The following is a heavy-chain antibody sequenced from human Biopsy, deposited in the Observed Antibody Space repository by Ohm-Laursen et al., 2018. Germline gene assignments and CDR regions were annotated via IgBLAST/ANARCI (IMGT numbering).Heavy chain of an antibody. CDR2: IYPNNGAT. J-gene: IGHJ4*02. CDR3: ARDLLDRTVPS. D-gene: IGHD3/OR15-3a*01. CDR1: GYTFTGYY. Sequence: SVKVSCNASGYTFTGYYIHWVRQAPGQGLEWMGSIYPNNGATKYAQKFQGRVTMTRDTSISTAFMELNSLRSDDTAVYYCARDLLDRTVPSWGQGTLVTVSS. V-gene: IGHV1-2*02.